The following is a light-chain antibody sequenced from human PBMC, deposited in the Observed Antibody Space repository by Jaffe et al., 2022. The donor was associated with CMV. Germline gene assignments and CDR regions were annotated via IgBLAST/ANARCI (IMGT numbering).Light chain of an antibody. J-gene: IGKJ1*01. V-gene: IGKV3-15*01. CDR2: GAS. Sequence: ETVMTQSPATLSVSPGQRATLSCRASQSVNTNLAWYQQKPGQAPRLLIYGASTRATGIPVRFTGSGSGTAFTLTISGLQSEDFAVYYCQQYNDWPPWTFGQGTKVEIK. CDR1: QSVNTN. CDR3: QQYNDWPPWT.